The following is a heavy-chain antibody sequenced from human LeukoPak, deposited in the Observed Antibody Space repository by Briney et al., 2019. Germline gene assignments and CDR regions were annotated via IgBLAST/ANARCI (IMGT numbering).Heavy chain of an antibody. CDR1: GFTFSSYW. CDR3: AAAISRPYYYYYMDV. CDR2: INSDGSST. J-gene: IGHJ6*03. V-gene: IGHV3-74*01. D-gene: IGHD6-13*01. Sequence: GGSLRLSCAASGFTFSSYWMHWVRQAPGKGLVWVSRINSDGSSTSYADSVKGRFTISRDNAKNTLYLQMNSLRAEDTAVYYCAAAISRPYYYYYMDVWGKGTTVTISS.